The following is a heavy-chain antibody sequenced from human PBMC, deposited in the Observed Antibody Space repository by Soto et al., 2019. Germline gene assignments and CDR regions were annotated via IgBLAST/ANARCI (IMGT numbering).Heavy chain of an antibody. D-gene: IGHD1-1*01. Sequence: GXSVKGSCKASGGTFSSYAISWVRQAPGQGLEWMGGIIPIFGTANYAQKFQGRVTITADKSTSTAYMELSSLRSEDTAVYYCASQLERPLYFDYWGQGTLVTVYS. CDR2: IIPIFGTA. CDR3: ASQLERPLYFDY. V-gene: IGHV1-69*06. J-gene: IGHJ4*02. CDR1: GGTFSSYA.